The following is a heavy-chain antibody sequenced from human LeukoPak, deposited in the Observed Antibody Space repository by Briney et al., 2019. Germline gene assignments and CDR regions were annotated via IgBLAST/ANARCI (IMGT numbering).Heavy chain of an antibody. J-gene: IGHJ4*02. CDR2: IYHSGST. D-gene: IGHD3-10*01. V-gene: IGHV4-4*02. CDR1: GGSISSSHW. Sequence: PSQTLSLTCAVSGGSISSSHWWSWVRQSPGKGLEWIGEIYHSGSTNYNPSLKSRVTISVDKSKNQFSLKLSSVTAADTAVYYCAKDSYYGSGSEDYWGQGTLVTVSS. CDR3: AKDSYYGSGSEDY.